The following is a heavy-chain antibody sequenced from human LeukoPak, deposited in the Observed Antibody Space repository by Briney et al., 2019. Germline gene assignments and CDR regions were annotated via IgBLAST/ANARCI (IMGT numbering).Heavy chain of an antibody. CDR3: ARLSTVTTSFDY. CDR1: GVSISSSNSY. V-gene: IGHV4-39*07. J-gene: IGHJ4*02. Sequence: SETLSLTCTASGVSISSSNSYWGWIRQPPGKGLEWIGSIYYSGNTYYNASLKSQVSISIDTSKNQFSLKLSSVTAADTAVYYCARLSTVTTSFDYWGQGTLVTVSS. CDR2: IYYSGNT. D-gene: IGHD4-17*01.